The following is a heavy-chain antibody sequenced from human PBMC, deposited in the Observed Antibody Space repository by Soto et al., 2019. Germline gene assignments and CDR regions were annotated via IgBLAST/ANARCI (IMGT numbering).Heavy chain of an antibody. V-gene: IGHV1-69*02. CDR2: IIPILGIA. CDR1: GYTFTGYY. Sequence: SVKVSCKASGYTFTGYYMHWVRQAPGQGLEWMGRIIPILGIANYAQKFQGRVTITADKSTSTAYMELSSLRSEDTAVYYCASGGGYDHNWFDPWGQGTLVTVSS. D-gene: IGHD3-16*01. CDR3: ASGGGYDHNWFDP. J-gene: IGHJ5*02.